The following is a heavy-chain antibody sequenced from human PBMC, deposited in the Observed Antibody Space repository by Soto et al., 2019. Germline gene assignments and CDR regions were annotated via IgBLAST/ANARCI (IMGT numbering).Heavy chain of an antibody. CDR3: ARGEDVLLFDY. CDR1: GYTFTSYG. V-gene: IGHV1-18*01. CDR2: ISAYNGNT. Sequence: ASVKVSCKASGYTFTSYGVIWVRQAPGQGLEWMGWISAYNGNTIYAQKLQGRVTMTTDTSTSTAYMELRSLRSDDTAVYYCARGEDVLLFDYWGQGTLVTVSS. J-gene: IGHJ4*02. D-gene: IGHD3-10*01.